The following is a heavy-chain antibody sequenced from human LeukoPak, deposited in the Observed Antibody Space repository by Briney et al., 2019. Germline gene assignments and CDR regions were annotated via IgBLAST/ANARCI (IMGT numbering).Heavy chain of an antibody. V-gene: IGHV3-21*01. D-gene: IGHD4-17*01. CDR2: ISSSSSYI. CDR3: ARASWGDYVLRFPN. CDR1: GFTFSSYS. Sequence: PGGSLRLSCAASGFTFSSYSMNWVRQAPGKGLEWVSSISSSSSYIYYADSVKGRFTISRDNAKNSLYLQTNSLRAEDTAVYYCARASWGDYVLRFPNWGQGILVTVSS. J-gene: IGHJ4*02.